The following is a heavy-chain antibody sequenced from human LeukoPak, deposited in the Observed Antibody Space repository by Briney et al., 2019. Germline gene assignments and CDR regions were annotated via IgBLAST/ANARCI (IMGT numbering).Heavy chain of an antibody. CDR2: SNPNSGGT. D-gene: IGHD1-1*01. CDR1: GYTFIGYY. J-gene: IGHJ4*02. CDR3: ARVWGFYNGQISGLDS. V-gene: IGHV1-2*02. Sequence: EASVKVSCKASGYTFIGYYMHWVRQAPAQGLEWMGWSNPNSGGTNYAQKFQGRVTMTRDTPISTAYMELSRLTSDDTAVYYCARVWGFYNGQISGLDSWGQGSLVTVSS.